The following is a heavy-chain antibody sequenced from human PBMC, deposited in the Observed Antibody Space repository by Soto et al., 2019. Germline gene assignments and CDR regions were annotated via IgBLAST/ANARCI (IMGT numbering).Heavy chain of an antibody. CDR2: IWYDGSNK. J-gene: IGHJ6*02. Sequence: QVQLVESGGGVVQPGRSLRLSCAASGFTFSSYGMHWVRQAPGKGLEWVAVIWYDGSNKYYADSVKGRFTISRDNSKNTLYLQMNSLRAEDTAVYYCAKAGMAARLNYYYYGMDVWGQGTTVTVSS. D-gene: IGHD6-6*01. CDR3: AKAGMAARLNYYYYGMDV. V-gene: IGHV3-33*06. CDR1: GFTFSSYG.